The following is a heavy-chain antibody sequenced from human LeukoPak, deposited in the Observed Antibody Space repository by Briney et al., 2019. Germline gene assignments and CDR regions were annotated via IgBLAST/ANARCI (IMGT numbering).Heavy chain of an antibody. CDR3: AKTANDMVDFWSGYYYYYYGMDV. V-gene: IGHV3-23*01. CDR2: ISGSGGST. J-gene: IGHJ6*02. CDR1: GFTFSSYS. D-gene: IGHD3-3*01. Sequence: PGGSLRLSCAASGFTFSSYSMNWVRQAPGKGLEWVSAISGSGGSTYYADSVKGRFTISRDNSKNTLYLQMNSLRAEDTAVYYCAKTANDMVDFWSGYYYYYYGMDVWGQGTTVTVSS.